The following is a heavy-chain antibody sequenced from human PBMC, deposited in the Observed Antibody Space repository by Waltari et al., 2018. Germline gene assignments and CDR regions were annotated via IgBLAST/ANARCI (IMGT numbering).Heavy chain of an antibody. CDR2: IYAGDSDT. Sequence: EVQLVQSGAEMKKPGESLRISCKGSGYIFSTYWIGWVRQMPGKGLGWVGVIYAGDSDTRYSPSFQGRVTISVDKSISTVYLEWSSLRASDTAMYYCARWLNKNYYHSNSDYWGQGTLVTVSS. V-gene: IGHV5-51*01. CDR1: GYIFSTYW. CDR3: ARWLNKNYYHSNSDY. J-gene: IGHJ4*02. D-gene: IGHD3-22*01.